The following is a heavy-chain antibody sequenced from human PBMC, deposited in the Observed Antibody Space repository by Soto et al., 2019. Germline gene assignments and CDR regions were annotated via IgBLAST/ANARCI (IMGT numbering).Heavy chain of an antibody. CDR2: IYYSGST. CDR1: GGSISSYY. Sequence: SETLSLTCTVSGGSISSYYWSWIRQPPGKGLEWIGYIYYSGSTNYNPSIKSRVTISVDTSKNQFSLKLSSVTAADTAVYYCARGHRYSSGWSNYYYYGMDVWGQGTTVTVSS. CDR3: ARGHRYSSGWSNYYYYGMDV. V-gene: IGHV4-59*01. J-gene: IGHJ6*02. D-gene: IGHD6-19*01.